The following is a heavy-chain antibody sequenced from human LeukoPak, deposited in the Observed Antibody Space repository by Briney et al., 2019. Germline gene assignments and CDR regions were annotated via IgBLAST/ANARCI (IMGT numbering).Heavy chain of an antibody. CDR1: GFTFSSYG. V-gene: IGHV3-30*18. Sequence: GGSLRLSCAASGFTFSSYGMHWVRQAPGKGLEWVAVISYDGSNKYYADSVKGRFTISRDNSKNTLYLQMNSLRAEDTAVYYCAKGGSYSSGWYTNWFDYWGQGTLVTVSS. CDR3: AKGGSYSSGWYTNWFDY. CDR2: ISYDGSNK. D-gene: IGHD6-19*01. J-gene: IGHJ4*02.